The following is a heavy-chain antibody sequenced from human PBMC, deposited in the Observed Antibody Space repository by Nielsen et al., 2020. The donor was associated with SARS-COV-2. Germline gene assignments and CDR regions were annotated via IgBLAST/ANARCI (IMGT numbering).Heavy chain of an antibody. CDR2: VNYRGGT. CDR1: GGSFSGYY. D-gene: IGHD5-18*01. CDR3: ARPRGYDYGDAFDI. J-gene: IGHJ3*02. V-gene: IGHV4-34*01. Sequence: SETLSLTCAVYGGSFSGYYWSWIRQPPGKGLEWIGEVNYRGGTNYNPSLKSRVTISMDASKNQFSLGLSSVTAADTAVYYCARPRGYDYGDAFDIWGQGTMVTVSS.